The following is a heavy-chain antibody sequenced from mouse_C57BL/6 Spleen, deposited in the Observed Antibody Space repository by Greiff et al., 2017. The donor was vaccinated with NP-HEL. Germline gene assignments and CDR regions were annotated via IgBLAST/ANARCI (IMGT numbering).Heavy chain of an antibody. V-gene: IGHV5-9*01. Sequence: EVQRVESGGGLVKPGGSLKLSCAASGFTFSSYTMSWVRQTPEKRLEWVATISGGGGNTYYPDSVKGRFTISRDNAKNTLYLQMSSLRSEDTALYYCARQNGTLYALDYWGQGTSVTVSS. D-gene: IGHD4-1*01. CDR2: ISGGGGNT. CDR1: GFTFSSYT. J-gene: IGHJ4*01. CDR3: ARQNGTLYALDY.